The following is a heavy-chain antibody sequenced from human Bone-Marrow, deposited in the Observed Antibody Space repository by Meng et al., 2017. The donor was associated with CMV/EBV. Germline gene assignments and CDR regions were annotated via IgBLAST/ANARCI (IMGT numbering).Heavy chain of an antibody. CDR2: ISAYNGNT. V-gene: IGHV1-18*01. CDR3: ARVAYDFWSGYYPAYYYYGMDV. Sequence: ASVKVSCKASGYTFTSYGISWVRQAPGQGLEWMGWISAYNGNTNYAQKLQGRVTMTTDTSTSTAYMELRSLRSDDTAVYYCARVAYDFWSGYYPAYYYYGMDVWGQGTTVTVSS. D-gene: IGHD3-3*01. CDR1: GYTFTSYG. J-gene: IGHJ6*02.